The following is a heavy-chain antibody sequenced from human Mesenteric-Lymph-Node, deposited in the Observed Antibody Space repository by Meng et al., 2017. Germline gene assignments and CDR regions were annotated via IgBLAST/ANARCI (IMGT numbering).Heavy chain of an antibody. CDR1: GYTFTNYG. CDR3: ARNVLLWFGEPAYNWFDP. Sequence: SVKVSCKASGYTFTNYGISWVRQAPGQGLEWMGRITTDSGRTSYAQKFQGRVTMTTDTSTSTAYMELRSLRSDDTAVYYCARNVLLWFGEPAYNWFDPWGQGTLVTVSS. J-gene: IGHJ5*02. V-gene: IGHV1-18*01. CDR2: ITTDSGRT. D-gene: IGHD3-10*01.